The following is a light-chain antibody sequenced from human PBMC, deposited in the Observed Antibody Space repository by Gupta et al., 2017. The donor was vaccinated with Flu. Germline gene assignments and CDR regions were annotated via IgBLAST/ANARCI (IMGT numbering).Light chain of an antibody. CDR2: AAS. J-gene: IGKJ5*01. V-gene: IGKV1-27*01. Sequence: DIQVTHSPSYLFASVGDRVTIICRASQGISNYLAWYQQKQGKVPKLLIYAASTLQSGVPSRFSGSGCGTDFTLTISSLQAEDVATYYCHKYNSEPPITFGQGTRLEIK. CDR3: HKYNSEPPIT. CDR1: QGISNY.